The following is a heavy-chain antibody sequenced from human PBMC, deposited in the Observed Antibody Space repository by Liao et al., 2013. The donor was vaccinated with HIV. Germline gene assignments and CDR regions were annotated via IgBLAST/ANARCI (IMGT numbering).Heavy chain of an antibody. Sequence: QVQLQESGPGLVKPSETLSLTCTVSGGSISSYYWSWIRQPAGKGLEWIGRIYTSGSTNYNPSLKSRVTISVDTSKNQFSLNLSSVTAADTAVYYCARGLSTDYYDSSDAFDYWGQGTLVTVSS. V-gene: IGHV4-4*07. D-gene: IGHD3-22*01. CDR2: IYTSGST. CDR3: ARGLSTDYYDSSDAFDY. CDR1: GGSISSYY. J-gene: IGHJ4*02.